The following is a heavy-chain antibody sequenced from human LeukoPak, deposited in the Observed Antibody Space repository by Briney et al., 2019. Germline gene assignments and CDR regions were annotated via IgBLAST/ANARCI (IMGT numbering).Heavy chain of an antibody. CDR1: GFTFSSYG. CDR3: ARDGGSYYDDSSGYSDY. Sequence: GGSLRLSCAASGFTFSSYGMHWVRQAPGNGLEWVAFVRSDGSNKFYADFVKGRFTISRDTSKHPLYLQTNRQRTEDTAVYYCARDGGSYYDDSSGYSDYWGQGTLVTVSS. D-gene: IGHD3-22*01. V-gene: IGHV3-30*02. J-gene: IGHJ4*02. CDR2: VRSDGSNK.